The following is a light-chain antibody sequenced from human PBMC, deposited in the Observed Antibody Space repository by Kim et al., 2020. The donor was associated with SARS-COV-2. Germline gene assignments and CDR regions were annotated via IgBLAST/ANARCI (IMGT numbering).Light chain of an antibody. CDR1: QSISSSY. Sequence: EIVLTQSPGTLSLSPGERATLSCRASQSISSSYLGWYQQKPGQAPRLLIYGASSRATSIPDRFSGSGSGTDFTLTISRLEPEDFAVYYCQHYGSAPYSFGQGTKLEIK. CDR2: GAS. CDR3: QHYGSAPYS. V-gene: IGKV3-20*01. J-gene: IGKJ2*03.